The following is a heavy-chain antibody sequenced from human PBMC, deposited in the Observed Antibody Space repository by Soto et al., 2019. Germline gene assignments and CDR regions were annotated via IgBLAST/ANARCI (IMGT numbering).Heavy chain of an antibody. Sequence: AASVKVSCKDSGETFTSYGRTWVRQAHGQGLEWMGWITTDKGKTTYAQKFQGRVTMTTDISTSTAYMELRSLRSDDTAVYYCATRSPAFDYWGQGTLVTVSS. CDR1: GETFTSYG. J-gene: IGHJ4*02. V-gene: IGHV1-18*01. CDR2: ITTDKGKT. CDR3: ATRSPAFDY.